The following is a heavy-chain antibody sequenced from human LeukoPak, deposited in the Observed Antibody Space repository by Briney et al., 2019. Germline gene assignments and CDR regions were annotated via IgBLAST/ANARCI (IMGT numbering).Heavy chain of an antibody. CDR1: GYTFTSYG. J-gene: IGHJ3*02. D-gene: IGHD1-26*01. CDR3: ARGGRVGATTPSAFDI. Sequence: GSVKVSCKASGYTFTSYGISWVRQAPGQGLEWMGWISAYNGNTNYAQKLQGRVTMTTDTSTSTAYMELRSLRSDDTAVYYCARGGRVGATTPSAFDIWGQGTMVTVSS. V-gene: IGHV1-18*01. CDR2: ISAYNGNT.